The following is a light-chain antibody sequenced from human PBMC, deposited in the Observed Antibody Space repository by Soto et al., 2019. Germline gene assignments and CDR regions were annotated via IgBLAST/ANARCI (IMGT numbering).Light chain of an antibody. Sequence: QSVLTQPPSASGTPGQRVTISCSGSSSNIGSNTVNWYQQFPGTAPKLLMYSNNQRPSGVPDRFSGSKSGTSASLAISGLQSEDEADYYCAGWDDSLNGPVFGGGTKLTVL. J-gene: IGLJ3*02. CDR3: AGWDDSLNGPV. V-gene: IGLV1-44*01. CDR2: SNN. CDR1: SSNIGSNT.